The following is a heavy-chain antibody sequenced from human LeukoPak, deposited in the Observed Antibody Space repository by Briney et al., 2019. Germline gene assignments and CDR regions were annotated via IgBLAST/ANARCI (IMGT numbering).Heavy chain of an antibody. Sequence: GGSLRLSCAASGFTFSSYAMHWVRQAPGEGLEWVAVISYDGSNKYYADSVKGRFTISRDNSKNTLYLQMNSLRAEDTAVYYCARERPELDYWGQGTLVTVSS. CDR1: GFTFSSYA. J-gene: IGHJ4*02. CDR2: ISYDGSNK. V-gene: IGHV3-30*14. CDR3: ARERPELDY.